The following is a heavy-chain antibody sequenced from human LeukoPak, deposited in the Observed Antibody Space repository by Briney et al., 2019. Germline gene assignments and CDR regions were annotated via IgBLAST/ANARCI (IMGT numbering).Heavy chain of an antibody. J-gene: IGHJ4*02. CDR1: GGSISSNNW. CDR2: IYHHGAT. CDR3: ARGPSVAAHLNY. Sequence: SETLSLTCAVSGGSISSNNWWSWVRQPPGKGLEWIGEIYHHGATNYNPSLKSRVTLSVDKSKNQFSLELSSVTAADTAVYYCARGPSVAAHLNYWGQGTLVTVSS. V-gene: IGHV4-4*02. D-gene: IGHD5-12*01.